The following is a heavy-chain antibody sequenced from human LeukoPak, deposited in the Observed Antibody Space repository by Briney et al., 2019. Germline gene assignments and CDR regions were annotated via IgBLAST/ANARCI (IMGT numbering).Heavy chain of an antibody. J-gene: IGHJ4*02. CDR1: GGSISSYY. CDR2: IYNIGNI. Sequence: SETLSLTCTVSGGSISSYYWSWLRQPPGKGLEWIGRIYNIGNINYNPSLKSRVTMSVDTSKNQFSLKLSSVTAADTAVYYCARGPTYGSAEPIDYWGQGTLVTVSS. CDR3: ARGPTYGSAEPIDY. V-gene: IGHV4-4*07. D-gene: IGHD3-10*01.